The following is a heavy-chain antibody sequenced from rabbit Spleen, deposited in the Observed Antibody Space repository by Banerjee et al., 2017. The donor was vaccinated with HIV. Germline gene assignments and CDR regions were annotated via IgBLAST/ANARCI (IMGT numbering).Heavy chain of an antibody. D-gene: IGHD6-1*01. J-gene: IGHJ4*01. CDR3: ARSDDGTYDYAL. CDR1: GFSFTYIDY. V-gene: IGHV1S40*01. Sequence: QSLEESGGDLVKPGASLTLTCTASGFSFTYIDYLCWVRQPPGKGPEWIACVAAGVSFTSYYATWAKGRFTCSKTSSTAVTLQMTRLTAADTATYFCARSDDGTYDYALWGPGTLVTVS. CDR2: VAAGVSFTS.